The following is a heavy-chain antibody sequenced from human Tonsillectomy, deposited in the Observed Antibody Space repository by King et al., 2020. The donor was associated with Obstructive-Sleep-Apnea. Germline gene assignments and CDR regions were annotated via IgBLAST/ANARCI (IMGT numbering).Heavy chain of an antibody. CDR1: GFTFSSYA. D-gene: IGHD3-16*01. J-gene: IGHJ4*02. CDR3: AKDGDYDYVWGSPSGFDY. Sequence: VQLVESGGGLVQPGGSLRLSCAASGFTFSSYAMSWVRQAPGKGLEWVSAISGSGGSTYYADSVMGRFTISRDNSKNTLYLQMNSLRAEDTAVYYCAKDGDYDYVWGSPSGFDYWGQGTLVTVSS. V-gene: IGHV3-23*04. CDR2: ISGSGGST.